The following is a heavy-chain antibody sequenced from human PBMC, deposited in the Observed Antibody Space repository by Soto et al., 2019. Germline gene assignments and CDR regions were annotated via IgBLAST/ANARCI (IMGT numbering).Heavy chain of an antibody. CDR2: IIPIFGTA. V-gene: IGHV1-69*06. J-gene: IGHJ4*02. Sequence: SVKVSCKASGGTFSSYAISWVRQAPGQGLEWMGGIIPIFGTANYAQKFQGRVTITADKSTSTAYMELSSLRSEDTAVYYCARVTPNYYDSSGSPFDYWGQGTLVTVS. D-gene: IGHD3-22*01. CDR3: ARVTPNYYDSSGSPFDY. CDR1: GGTFSSYA.